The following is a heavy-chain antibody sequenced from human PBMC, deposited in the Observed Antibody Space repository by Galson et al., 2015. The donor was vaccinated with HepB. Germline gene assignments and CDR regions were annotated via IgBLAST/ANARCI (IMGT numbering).Heavy chain of an antibody. Sequence: SVKVSCKASGGTFSSYVISWVRQAPGQGLEWMGRIIPILNITNYAQNFQGRVTITADKSTKTAHMELSSLTSEDTAVYYCARGYNWNSGNWFDPWGQGTLVTVSS. CDR2: IIPILNIT. J-gene: IGHJ5*02. CDR3: ARGYNWNSGNWFDP. V-gene: IGHV1-69*04. CDR1: GGTFSSYV. D-gene: IGHD1-7*01.